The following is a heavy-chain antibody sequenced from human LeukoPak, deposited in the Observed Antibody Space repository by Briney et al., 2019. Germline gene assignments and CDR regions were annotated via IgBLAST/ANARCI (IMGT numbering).Heavy chain of an antibody. CDR1: GYTFTSYG. CDR2: IIPIFGTA. V-gene: IGHV1-69*13. CDR3: ARVGSSSWFD. D-gene: IGHD6-13*01. J-gene: IGHJ4*02. Sequence: SVKVSCKASGYTFTSYGISWVRQAPGQGLEWMGGIIPIFGTANYAQKFQGRVTITADESTSTAYMELSSLRSEDTAVYYCARVGSSSWFDWGQGTLVTVSS.